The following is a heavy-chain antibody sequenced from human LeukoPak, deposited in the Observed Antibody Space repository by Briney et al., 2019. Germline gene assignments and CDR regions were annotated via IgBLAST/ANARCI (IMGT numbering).Heavy chain of an antibody. J-gene: IGHJ6*02. CDR3: ARTDYSGSRGMDV. CDR2: INHCGST. D-gene: IGHD4-11*01. CDR1: GASFSGYY. Sequence: PSETLSLTCAVYGASFSGYYWSWIRQPPGKGLEWIGEINHCGSTNYNPSLKSRVTISVDTSKNQFSLKLLSSVAAETAVYYCARTDYSGSRGMDVWGQGTTVAVSS. V-gene: IGHV4-34*01.